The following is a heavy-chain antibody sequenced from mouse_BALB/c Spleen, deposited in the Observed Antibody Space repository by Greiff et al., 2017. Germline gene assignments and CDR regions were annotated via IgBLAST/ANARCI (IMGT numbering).Heavy chain of an antibody. CDR1: GFTIKDTY. D-gene: IGHD2-3*01. J-gene: IGHJ4*01. CDR2: IDPANGNT. V-gene: IGHV14-3*02. Sequence: VQLQQSGAELVKPGASVKLSCTASGFTIKDTYMHWVKQRPEQGLEWIGRIDPANGNTKYDPKFQGKATITADTSSNTAYLQLSSLTSEDTAVYYCAYDGYCYAMDYWGQGTAVTVSS. CDR3: AYDGYCYAMDY.